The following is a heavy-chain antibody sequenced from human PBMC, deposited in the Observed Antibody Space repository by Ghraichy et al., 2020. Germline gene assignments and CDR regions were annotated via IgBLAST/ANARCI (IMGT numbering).Heavy chain of an antibody. CDR2: IYSSGST. Sequence: SQTLSLTCTVSGGSIRSSNYYWGWIRQPPGKGLEWIGSIYSSGSTYYNPSLKSRVTISVDTSKTQFSLELNSVTAADTAVYFCARHSSWYGNFDYWGQGALVTVSS. D-gene: IGHD6-13*01. CDR3: ARHSSWYGNFDY. J-gene: IGHJ4*02. V-gene: IGHV4-39*01. CDR1: GGSIRSSNYY.